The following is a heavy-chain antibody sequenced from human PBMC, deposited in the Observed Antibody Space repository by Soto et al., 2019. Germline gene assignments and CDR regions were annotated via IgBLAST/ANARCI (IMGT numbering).Heavy chain of an antibody. V-gene: IGHV3-21*01. CDR1: GFTFSSYS. D-gene: IGHD3-10*01. J-gene: IGHJ4*02. CDR2: ISSSSSYI. CDR3: ARDLLWFGELFGFDY. Sequence: PGGSLRLSCAASGFTFSSYSMNWVRQAPGKGLEWVSSISSSSSYIYYADSMKGRFTISRDNAKNSLYLQMNSLRAEDTAVYYCARDLLWFGELFGFDYWGQGTLVTVSS.